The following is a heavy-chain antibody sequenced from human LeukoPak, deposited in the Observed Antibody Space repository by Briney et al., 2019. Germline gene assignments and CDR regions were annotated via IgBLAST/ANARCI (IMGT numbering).Heavy chain of an antibody. CDR3: AKAVTRYSSGWYGVFDY. CDR2: ISGSGGST. J-gene: IGHJ4*02. D-gene: IGHD6-19*01. V-gene: IGHV3-23*01. Sequence: GGSLRLSCAASGFTFSSYAMSWVRQAPGKGLEWVSAISGSGGSTYYADSVKGRFTISRDNAKNSLYLQMNSLRAEDTALYYCAKAVTRYSSGWYGVFDYWGQGTLVTVSS. CDR1: GFTFSSYA.